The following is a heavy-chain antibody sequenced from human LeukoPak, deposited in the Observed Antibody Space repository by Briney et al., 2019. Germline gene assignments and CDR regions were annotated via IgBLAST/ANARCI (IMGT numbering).Heavy chain of an antibody. V-gene: IGHV3-15*01. Sequence: GGSLRLSCAASGFTFTNAWMSWVRQAPGKGLEWVGRIKSKTDGGSTDYAVPVKGRFTISRDDSKNTLYLQMNSLKTEDTAVYYCTTWPAAHLIFDYWGQGTLVTVSS. CDR2: IKSKTDGGST. J-gene: IGHJ4*02. CDR1: GFTFTNAW. D-gene: IGHD2-2*01. CDR3: TTWPAAHLIFDY.